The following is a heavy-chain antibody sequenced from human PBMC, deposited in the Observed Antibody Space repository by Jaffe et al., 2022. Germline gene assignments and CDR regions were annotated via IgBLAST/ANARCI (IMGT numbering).Heavy chain of an antibody. CDR1: GGSISSSNW. D-gene: IGHD3-3*01. V-gene: IGHV4-4*02. J-gene: IGHJ3*02. CDR2: IYHSGST. Sequence: QVQLQESGPGLVKPSGTLSLTCAVSGGSISSSNWWSWVRQPPGKGLEWIGEIYHSGSTNYNPSLKSRVTISVDKSKNQFSLKLSSVTAADTAVYYCARGHYDFWSGYSNDAFDIWGQGTMVTVSS. CDR3: ARGHYDFWSGYSNDAFDI.